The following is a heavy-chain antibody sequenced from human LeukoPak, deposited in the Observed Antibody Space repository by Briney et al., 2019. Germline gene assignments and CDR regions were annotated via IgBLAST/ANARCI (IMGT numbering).Heavy chain of an antibody. V-gene: IGHV1-69*04. Sequence: AASVNVSCKASGGTFSIYTISWVRQAPGQGLEWMGRIIPILGIANYAQKFQGRVTITADKSTSTAYMELSSLRSEDTAVYYCARESGIVVVPAAAFDYWGQGTLVTVSS. CDR2: IIPILGIA. CDR1: GGTFSIYT. D-gene: IGHD2-2*01. CDR3: ARESGIVVVPAAAFDY. J-gene: IGHJ4*02.